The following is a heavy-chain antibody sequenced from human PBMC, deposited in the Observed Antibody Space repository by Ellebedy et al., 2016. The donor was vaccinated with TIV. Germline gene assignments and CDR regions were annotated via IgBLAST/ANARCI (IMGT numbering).Heavy chain of an antibody. V-gene: IGHV4-38-2*02. CDR3: AKGAFDSFDS. CDR2: IYSSGST. CDR1: GFSISRAYY. Sequence: SETLSLTXTVSGFSISRAYYWVWIRQPPGKGLDWIGSIYSSGSTNYTPSLKSRVAISADTSKNQFFLKLTSVTAADMAVYYCAKGAFDSFDSWGQGTLVTVSS. J-gene: IGHJ4*02. D-gene: IGHD2-21*01.